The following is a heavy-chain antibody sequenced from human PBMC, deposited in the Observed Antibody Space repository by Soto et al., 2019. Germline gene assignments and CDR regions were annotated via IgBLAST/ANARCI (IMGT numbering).Heavy chain of an antibody. CDR3: ARIRYYDSGSSINWFDP. D-gene: IGHD3-10*01. CDR1: GFTFSDYY. CDR2: ISSSGSTI. J-gene: IGHJ5*02. Sequence: GGSLRLSCAASGFTFSDYYMSWSRQAPGKGLEWVSYISSSGSTIYYADSVKGRFTISRDNAKNSLYLQMNSLRAEDTAVYYCARIRYYDSGSSINWFDPWGQGTLVTVSS. V-gene: IGHV3-11*01.